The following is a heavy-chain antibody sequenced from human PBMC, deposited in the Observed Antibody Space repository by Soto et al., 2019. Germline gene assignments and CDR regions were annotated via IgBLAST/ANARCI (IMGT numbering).Heavy chain of an antibody. Sequence: SETLSLTCAVPGGSISSGGYSWSWIRQPPGKGLEWIGYIYHSGSTYYNPSLKSRVTISVDRSKNQFSLKLSSVTAADTAVYYCARARVIVGATGWFDPWGQGTLLTVSS. CDR1: GGSISSGGYS. V-gene: IGHV4-30-2*01. CDR2: IYHSGST. CDR3: ARARVIVGATGWFDP. D-gene: IGHD1-26*01. J-gene: IGHJ5*02.